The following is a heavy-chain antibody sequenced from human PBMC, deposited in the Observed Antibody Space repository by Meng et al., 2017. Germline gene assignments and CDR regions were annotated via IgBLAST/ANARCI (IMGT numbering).Heavy chain of an antibody. V-gene: IGHV6-1*01. Sequence: VQVEQSGPGVVKPSQTLSLTCDVSGDSVPSNRAAWYWIRQSQSRGLEWLGRTYYRAKWYNEYTVSVKSRITINPDTSKNQFSLQLNSVTPEDTAVYYCARAYCSGGSCEFDYWGQGTLVTVSS. CDR1: GDSVPSNRAA. CDR2: TYYRAKWYN. J-gene: IGHJ4*02. CDR3: ARAYCSGGSCEFDY. D-gene: IGHD2-15*01.